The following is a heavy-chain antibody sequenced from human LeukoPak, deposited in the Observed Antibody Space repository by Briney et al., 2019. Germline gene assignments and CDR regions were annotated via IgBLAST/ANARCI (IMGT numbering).Heavy chain of an antibody. J-gene: IGHJ4*02. CDR1: GFTFSNSG. CDR3: ANIMMGYFDY. CDR2: ISGSGGSA. Sequence: GGSLRLSCAASGFTFSNSGMNWVRQAPGKGLEWVSAISGSGGSAYYADSVKGRFTISRDNSKNTLYLQMNSLRAEDTAVYYCANIMMGYFDYWGQGTLVTVSS. D-gene: IGHD3-16*01. V-gene: IGHV3-23*01.